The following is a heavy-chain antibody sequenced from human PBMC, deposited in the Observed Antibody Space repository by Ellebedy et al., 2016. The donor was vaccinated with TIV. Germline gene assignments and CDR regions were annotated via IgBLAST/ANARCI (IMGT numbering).Heavy chain of an antibody. CDR1: GFTFNNYA. CDR3: EKGRGGGYDSSAPRYYFDS. D-gene: IGHD5-12*01. CDR2: ISHTGSRT. J-gene: IGHJ4*02. V-gene: IGHV3-23*01. Sequence: PGGSLRLSCAASGFTFNNYAMSWVRQAPGTGLEWVSTISHTGSRTYYANSVEGRFIISRENSKRTLYLQMNSLRAEDTAVYDCEKGRGGGYDSSAPRYYFDSWGLGTLVTVSS.